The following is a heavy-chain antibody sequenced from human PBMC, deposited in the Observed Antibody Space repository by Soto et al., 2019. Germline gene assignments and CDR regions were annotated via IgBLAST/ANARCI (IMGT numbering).Heavy chain of an antibody. Sequence: EVQRVESGGGLVQPGGSLGLSCSASGFTFRVYSMNWVRQAPGKGLEWVSYITSDERTIHYADSVKGRFTISRDNAKNSVYLQMTSLRDEDTAVYYCARSVEGHFDFWGQGILVTVSS. V-gene: IGHV3-48*02. CDR2: ITSDERTI. CDR3: ARSVEGHFDF. D-gene: IGHD6-19*01. J-gene: IGHJ4*01. CDR1: GFTFRVYS.